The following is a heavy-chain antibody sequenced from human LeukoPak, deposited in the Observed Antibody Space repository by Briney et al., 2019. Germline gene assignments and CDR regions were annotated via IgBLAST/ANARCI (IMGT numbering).Heavy chain of an antibody. V-gene: IGHV1-69*06. J-gene: IGHJ6*03. CDR2: IIPIFGTA. D-gene: IGHD1-26*01. CDR3: ASAGRSGSYRMDNRYYYMDV. CDR1: GGTFSSHA. Sequence: SVKVSCKASGGTFSSHAISWVRQAPGQGLEWMGRIIPIFGTANYAQKFQGRVTITADKSTSTAYMELSSLRSEDTAVYYCASAGRSGSYRMDNRYYYMDVWGKGTTVTVSS.